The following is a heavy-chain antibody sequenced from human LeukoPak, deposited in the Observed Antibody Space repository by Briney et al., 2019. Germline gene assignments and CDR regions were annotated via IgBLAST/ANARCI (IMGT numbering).Heavy chain of an antibody. J-gene: IGHJ5*02. CDR3: ARGVSSGWYDGGGFDP. CDR2: ISPSGGIT. CDR1: GFTFSSHG. V-gene: IGHV3-23*01. Sequence: GGSLRLSCAASGFTFSSHGMNWVRQAPGKGLEWVSGISPSGGITYYTDSVKGRFTISRDNSKNTQSLQMNSLRAEDTAVYYCARGVSSGWYDGGGFDPWGQGTLVTVSS. D-gene: IGHD6-19*01.